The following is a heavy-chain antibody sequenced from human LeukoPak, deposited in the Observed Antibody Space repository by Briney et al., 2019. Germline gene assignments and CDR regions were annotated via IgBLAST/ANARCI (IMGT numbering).Heavy chain of an antibody. J-gene: IGHJ4*02. Sequence: GGSLRLSCAASGFTFSSYGMHWVRQAPGKGLEWVAVISYDGSNKYYADSVKGRFTISRDNSKNTLYLQMNSLRAEDTAVYYCARAGGWSTPGAFDYWGQGTLVTVSS. CDR2: ISYDGSNK. V-gene: IGHV3-30*19. CDR3: ARAGGWSTPGAFDY. D-gene: IGHD6-19*01. CDR1: GFTFSSYG.